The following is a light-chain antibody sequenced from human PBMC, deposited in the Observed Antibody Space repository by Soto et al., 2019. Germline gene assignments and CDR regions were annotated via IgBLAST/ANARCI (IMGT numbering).Light chain of an antibody. V-gene: IGLV3-21*04. CDR1: NIGSKS. Sequence: SYELTQPPSVSVAPGKTAWITCRGNNIGSKSVHWYQQKPGQAPVLVIYYDSDRPSGIPERFSGSNSGNTATLTISRVEARDEADYYCQVWDSSSDHPVFGGGTKLTVL. CDR3: QVWDSSSDHPV. J-gene: IGLJ2*01. CDR2: YDS.